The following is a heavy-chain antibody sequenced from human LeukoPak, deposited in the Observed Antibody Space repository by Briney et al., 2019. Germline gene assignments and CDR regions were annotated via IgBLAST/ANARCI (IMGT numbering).Heavy chain of an antibody. CDR2: IYTSGST. V-gene: IGHV4-4*09. CDR1: GGSISSYY. CDR3: ARLSLLKCQPGNYMDV. D-gene: IGHD2-2*01. Sequence: PSETLSLTCTVSGGSISSYYWSWIRQPPGKGREWIGYIYTSGSTNYNPSLKSRVTISVDTSKNQFSLKLSSVTAADTAVYYCARLSLLKCQPGNYMDVWGKGTTVTVSS. J-gene: IGHJ6*03.